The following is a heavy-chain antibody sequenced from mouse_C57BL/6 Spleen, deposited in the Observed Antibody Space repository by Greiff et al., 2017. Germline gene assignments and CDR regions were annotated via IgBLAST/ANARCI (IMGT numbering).Heavy chain of an antibody. D-gene: IGHD2-4*01. J-gene: IGHJ1*03. CDR1: GFSLTSYA. CDR2: IWTGGGT. V-gene: IGHV2-9-1*01. Sequence: QVQLQQSGPGLVAPSQSLSITCTVSGFSLTSYAISWVRQPPGKGLAWLGVIWTGGGTNYNSALKSRLSISKDNSKSQVFLKMNSLQTDDTARYYCARNYDYDGWYFDVWGTGTTVTVSS. CDR3: ARNYDYDGWYFDV.